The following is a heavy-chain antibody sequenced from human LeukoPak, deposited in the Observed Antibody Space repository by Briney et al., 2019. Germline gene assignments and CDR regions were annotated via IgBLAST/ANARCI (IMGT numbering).Heavy chain of an antibody. Sequence: PGGSLRLSCVASGFRFSNYGMNWVRQAPGKGLEWVSGIIPTGSTTYYADSVKGRFTISRDNSKNTVYLHLNSLRAEDTAVYYCARVENAVAALGEDAFDIWGQGTMVTVSS. V-gene: IGHV3-23*01. CDR2: IIPTGSTT. D-gene: IGHD6-19*01. CDR1: GFRFSNYG. CDR3: ARVENAVAALGEDAFDI. J-gene: IGHJ3*02.